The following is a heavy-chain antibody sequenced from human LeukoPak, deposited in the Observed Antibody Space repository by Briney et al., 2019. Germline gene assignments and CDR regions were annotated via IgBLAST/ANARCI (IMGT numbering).Heavy chain of an antibody. CDR3: ARVWSSGWYVFDY. CDR2: IYHSGST. CDR1: GYSISSGYY. D-gene: IGHD6-19*01. Sequence: SETLSLTCTVSGYSISSGYYWGWIRQPPGKGLEWIGSIYHSGSTYYNPSLKSRVTISVDKSKNQFSLKLSSVTAADTAVYYCARVWSSGWYVFDYWGQGTLVTVSS. J-gene: IGHJ4*02. V-gene: IGHV4-38-2*02.